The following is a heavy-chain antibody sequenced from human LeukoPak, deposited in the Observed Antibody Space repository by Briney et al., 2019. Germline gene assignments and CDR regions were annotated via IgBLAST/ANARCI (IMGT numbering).Heavy chain of an antibody. CDR1: GYIFTNYW. Sequence: GESLKISCKASGYIFTNYWIGWVRQMPGKGLEWMGIIYPRDSDARYSPSFQGQVTVSADKSISTAYLQWNTLEASDTAMYYCARRQYSGYDFDFWGQGTLVTVSS. J-gene: IGHJ4*02. CDR2: IYPRDSDA. D-gene: IGHD5-12*01. CDR3: ARRQYSGYDFDF. V-gene: IGHV5-51*01.